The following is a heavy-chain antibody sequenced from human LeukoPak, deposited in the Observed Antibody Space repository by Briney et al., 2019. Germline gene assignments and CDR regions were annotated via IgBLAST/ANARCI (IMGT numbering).Heavy chain of an antibody. V-gene: IGHV3-30*03. D-gene: IGHD4-17*01. CDR3: AMGAYGDYFDY. Sequence: DSVKGRFTVSRDNSKNTLYLQMNSLRVDDTAAYYCAMGAYGDYFDYWGQGTLVTVSS. J-gene: IGHJ4*02.